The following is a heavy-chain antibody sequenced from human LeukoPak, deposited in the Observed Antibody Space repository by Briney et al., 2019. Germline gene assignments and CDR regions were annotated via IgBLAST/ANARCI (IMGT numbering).Heavy chain of an antibody. CDR1: GDSISSYNHY. CDR3: ARMMYGNGWNRYYFDY. CDR2: ICYGGST. D-gene: IGHD6-19*01. Sequence: SETLSLTCAVSGDSISSYNHYWGWIRQPPGKGLEWLGSICYGGSTHDNPSLKSRVTISVDTSKNQFSLRVTSATAADTAVYYCARMMYGNGWNRYYFDYWGQGTLVTVSS. J-gene: IGHJ4*02. V-gene: IGHV4-39*01.